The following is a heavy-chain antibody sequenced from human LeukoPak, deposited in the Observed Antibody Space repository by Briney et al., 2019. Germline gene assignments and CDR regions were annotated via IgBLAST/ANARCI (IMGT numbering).Heavy chain of an antibody. CDR3: ATTYQLLLSYFDY. CDR1: GYTFTGYY. V-gene: IGHV1-2*02. CDR2: INPNSGGT. D-gene: IGHD2-2*01. Sequence: GASVKVSCKASGYTFTGYYMHWVRQAPGQGLEWMGWINPNSGGTNYAQKFQGRVTMTRDTSISTAYMELSRLRSDDTAVYYCATTYQLLLSYFDYWGQGTLVTVSS. J-gene: IGHJ4*02.